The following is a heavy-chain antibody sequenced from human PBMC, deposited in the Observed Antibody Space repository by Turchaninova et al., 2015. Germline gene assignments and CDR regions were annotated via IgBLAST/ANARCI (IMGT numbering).Heavy chain of an antibody. CDR1: GYAFTSYA. V-gene: IGHV1-3*01. CDR2: TNAGNGNT. D-gene: IGHD5-18*01. J-gene: IGHJ4*02. Sequence: QVQLVQSGAEVKKPGASVKVSCKASGYAFTSYAMHWVRQAPGQRLGWMGWTNAGNGNTKYSQKFQGRVTITRDTRASTAYMELSSLRSEDTAVYYCARGARGYSYGQNDYWGQGTLVTVSS. CDR3: ARGARGYSYGQNDY.